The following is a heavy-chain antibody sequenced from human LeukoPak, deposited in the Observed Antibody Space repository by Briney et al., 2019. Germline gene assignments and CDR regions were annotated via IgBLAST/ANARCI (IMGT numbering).Heavy chain of an antibody. V-gene: IGHV4-39*01. Sequence: PSETLSLTCTVSGGSISSSSYYWGWIRQPPGKGLEWIGSIYYSGSTYYNPSLKSRGTISVDTSKNPFALKPSSVTAPDTAVYYCASHAAAGTRWDYWGQGTLVTVSS. CDR1: GGSISSSSYY. CDR2: IYYSGST. J-gene: IGHJ4*02. CDR3: ASHAAAGTRWDY. D-gene: IGHD6-13*01.